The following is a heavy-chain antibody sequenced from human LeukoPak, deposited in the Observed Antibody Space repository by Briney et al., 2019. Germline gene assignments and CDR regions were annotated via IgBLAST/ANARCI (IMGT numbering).Heavy chain of an antibody. V-gene: IGHV3-9*01. CDR2: ISWNSGSI. J-gene: IGHJ4*02. Sequence: GGSLRLSCAASGFTFGDYAMHWVRQGPGKGLEWVSGISWNSGSIGYADSVKGRFTISRDNAKNSLYLQMNSLRAEDTALYYCAKVGEMATWRYYFDYWGQGTLVTVSS. CDR3: AKVGEMATWRYYFDY. D-gene: IGHD5-24*01. CDR1: GFTFGDYA.